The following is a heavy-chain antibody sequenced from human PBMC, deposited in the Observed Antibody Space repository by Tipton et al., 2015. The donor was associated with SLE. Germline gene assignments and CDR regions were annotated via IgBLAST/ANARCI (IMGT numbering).Heavy chain of an antibody. CDR3: ARVVTVGAAHYYDIDV. V-gene: IGHV4-34*12. CDR2: VFRGGST. D-gene: IGHD2-21*02. Sequence: TLSLTCSVYGDSLSGQYWSWIRQPPGKGLEWIGEVFRGGSTNYSPSLESRVTITVDMSKNQFSLKLSSVTAADTAVYYCARVVTVGAAHYYDIDVWGQGTRVTVSS. J-gene: IGHJ6*02. CDR1: GDSLSGQY.